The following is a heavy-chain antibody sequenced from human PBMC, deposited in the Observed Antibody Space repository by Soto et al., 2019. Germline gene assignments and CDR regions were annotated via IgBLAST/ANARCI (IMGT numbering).Heavy chain of an antibody. CDR3: AMLNSGSYSYHGMDV. J-gene: IGHJ6*02. V-gene: IGHV3-23*01. D-gene: IGHD1-26*01. CDR1: GFTFSSYA. CDR2: ISGSGGNT. Sequence: GGSLRLSCAASGFTFSSYAMNWVRQAPGKGLEWVSAISGSGGNTFYADSVKGRFTISRDNSKNTLFLQMHSLRAEDTAIYYCAMLNSGSYSYHGMDVWGQGTTVTVSS.